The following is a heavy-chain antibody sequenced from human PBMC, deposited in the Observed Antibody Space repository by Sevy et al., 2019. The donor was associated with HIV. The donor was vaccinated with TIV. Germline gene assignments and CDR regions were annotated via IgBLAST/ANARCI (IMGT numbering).Heavy chain of an antibody. V-gene: IGHV3-23*01. CDR2: ISGSTTNT. J-gene: IGHJ5*02. CDR3: AKPPIGWHREWFDQ. Sequence: GGSLRLSCAASGFTFRTYSMSWVRQAPGMGLEWVSSISGSTTNTNYADSVKGRFTNSRDNSKNTLYLQMNSLKADDTAIYYCAKPPIGWHREWFDQWGQGTLVTVSS. CDR1: GFTFRTYS. D-gene: IGHD6-19*01.